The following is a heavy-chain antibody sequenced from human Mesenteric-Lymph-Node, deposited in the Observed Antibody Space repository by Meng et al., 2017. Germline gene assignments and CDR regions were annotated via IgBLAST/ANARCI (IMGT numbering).Heavy chain of an antibody. Sequence: GESLKISCAASGFTFSSYAMHWVRQAPGKGLEWVAVISYDGSNKYYADSVKGRFTISRDNSKNTLYLQMNSLRAEDTAVYYCARDKGTYYLDSWGQGTLVTVSS. CDR3: ARDKGTYYLDS. V-gene: IGHV3-30*04. J-gene: IGHJ4*02. CDR1: GFTFSSYA. CDR2: ISYDGSNK. D-gene: IGHD3-10*01.